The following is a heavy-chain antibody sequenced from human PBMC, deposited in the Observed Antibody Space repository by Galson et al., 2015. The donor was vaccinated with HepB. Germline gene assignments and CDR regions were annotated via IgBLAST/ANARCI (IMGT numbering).Heavy chain of an antibody. CDR1: GGSISSYY. J-gene: IGHJ4*02. V-gene: IGHV4-59*08. CDR3: ARHLYSTSRFDY. D-gene: IGHD6-13*01. Sequence: LSLTCTVSGGSISSYYWSWIRQPPGKGLEWIGYIYYSGTTNYNPSPKSRVTISVDTSKNHFSLKLSSVTAADTAVYYCARHLYSTSRFDYWGQGILVTVSS. CDR2: IYYSGTT.